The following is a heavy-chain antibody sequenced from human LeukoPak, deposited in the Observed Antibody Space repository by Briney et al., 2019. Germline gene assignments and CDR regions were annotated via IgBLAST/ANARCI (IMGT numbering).Heavy chain of an antibody. CDR2: ISSSGSTI. D-gene: IGHD2-2*01. CDR1: GFTFSSYE. V-gene: IGHV3-48*03. J-gene: IGHJ3*02. Sequence: GGSLRLSCAASGFTFSSYEMNWVRQAPGKGLEWVSYISSSGSTIYYADSVKGRFTISRDNAKNSLYLQMNSLRAEDTAVYYCARTLGYCSSTSCSDAIDIWGQGTMVTVSS. CDR3: ARTLGYCSSTSCSDAIDI.